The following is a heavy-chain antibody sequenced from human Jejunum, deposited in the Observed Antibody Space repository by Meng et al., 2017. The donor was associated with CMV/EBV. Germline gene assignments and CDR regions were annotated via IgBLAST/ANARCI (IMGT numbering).Heavy chain of an antibody. Sequence: RLSCAASGFTFSSYAMHWVRQAPGKGLEWVAVISYDGSNKYYADSVKGRFTISRDNSKNTLYLQMNSLRAEDTAVYYCARAVILDYWGQGTLVTVSS. CDR2: ISYDGSNK. CDR3: ARAVILDY. J-gene: IGHJ4*02. CDR1: GFTFSSYA. V-gene: IGHV3-30*04.